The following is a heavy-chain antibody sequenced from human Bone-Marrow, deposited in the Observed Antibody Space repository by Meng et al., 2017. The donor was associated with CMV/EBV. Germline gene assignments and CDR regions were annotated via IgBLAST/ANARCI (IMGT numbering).Heavy chain of an antibody. J-gene: IGHJ6*02. CDR1: GFTFSSHA. CDR2: IKQDGSEK. CDR3: AREPIVVVPAASLYYYYGMDV. D-gene: IGHD2-2*01. Sequence: GESLKISCAASGFTFSSHAMHWVRQAPGKGLEWVANIKQDGSEKYYVDSVKGRFTISRDNAKNSLYLQMNSLRAEDTAVYYCAREPIVVVPAASLYYYYGMDVWGQGTTVTVSS. V-gene: IGHV3-7*01.